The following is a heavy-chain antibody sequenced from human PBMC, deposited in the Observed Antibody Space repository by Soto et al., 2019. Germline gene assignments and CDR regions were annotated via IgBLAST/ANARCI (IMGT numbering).Heavy chain of an antibody. CDR3: ARMAYYYDSSGYYLLHYYYGMDV. CDR1: GGSISSYY. CDR2: IYYSGST. D-gene: IGHD3-22*01. Sequence: QVQLQESGPGLVKPSETLSLTCTVSGGSISSYYWSWIRQPPGKGLEWIGYIYYSGSTNYNPSLKSRGTISVDTSKNQFSLKLSSVTAADTAVHYWARMAYYYDSSGYYLLHYYYGMDVWGQGTTVTVSS. V-gene: IGHV4-59*01. J-gene: IGHJ6*02.